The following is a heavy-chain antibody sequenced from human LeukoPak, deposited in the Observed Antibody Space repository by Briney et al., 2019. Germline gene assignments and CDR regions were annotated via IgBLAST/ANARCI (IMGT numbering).Heavy chain of an antibody. J-gene: IGHJ3*02. D-gene: IGHD2-2*01. Sequence: SETLSLTCTVSGGSISSYYWSWIRQPPGKGLGGFGYIYYSGSTNYNPSLKSRVTISVDTSKNQFSLKLSSVTAADTAVYYCARGDSIVVVPAASAFDIWGQGTMVTVSS. CDR2: IYYSGST. CDR3: ARGDSIVVVPAASAFDI. V-gene: IGHV4-59*13. CDR1: GGSISSYY.